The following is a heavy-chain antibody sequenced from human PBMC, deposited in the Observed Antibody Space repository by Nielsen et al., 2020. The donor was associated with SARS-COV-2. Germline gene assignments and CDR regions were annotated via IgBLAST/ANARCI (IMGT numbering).Heavy chain of an antibody. CDR2: FDPEDGET. Sequence: ASVKVSCKVSGYTLTELSMHWVRQAPGKGLEWMGGFDPEDGETIYAQKFQGRVTMTEDTSTDTAYMELSSLRAEDTALYYCAKSGGYDSYFDNWGQGTLVTVSS. D-gene: IGHD5-12*01. CDR3: AKSGGYDSYFDN. V-gene: IGHV1-24*01. CDR1: GYTLTELS. J-gene: IGHJ4*02.